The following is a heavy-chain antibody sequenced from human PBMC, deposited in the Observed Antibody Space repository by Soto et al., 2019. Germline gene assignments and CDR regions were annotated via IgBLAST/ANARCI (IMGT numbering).Heavy chain of an antibody. CDR1: GGCISNYY. Sequence: SETLSLTCTVSGGCISNYYWNWYRQPPGRGLEWIGHIFYSGSTNYNPALKSRVTISVDTSKSQFSLKLSSVTAADTAVYYCAKDSGYNYGYFRWFDPWGQGTLVTVSS. CDR2: IFYSGST. D-gene: IGHD5-18*01. V-gene: IGHV4-59*01. CDR3: AKDSGYNYGYFRWFDP. J-gene: IGHJ5*02.